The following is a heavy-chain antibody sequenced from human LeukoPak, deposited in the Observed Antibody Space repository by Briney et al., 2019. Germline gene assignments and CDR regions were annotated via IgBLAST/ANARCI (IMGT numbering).Heavy chain of an antibody. CDR1: GFTFSNYW. V-gene: IGHV3-74*01. D-gene: IGHD3-16*01. CDR3: ARDRGSTFDY. Sequence: GSLRLSCAASGFTFSNYWMHWVRQAPGKGLVWVSHINTDGSSTTYADSVKGRFTISRDNAKNTLYLQMNSLRAEDTAVYYCARDRGSTFDYWGQGTLVTVSS. J-gene: IGHJ4*02. CDR2: INTDGSST.